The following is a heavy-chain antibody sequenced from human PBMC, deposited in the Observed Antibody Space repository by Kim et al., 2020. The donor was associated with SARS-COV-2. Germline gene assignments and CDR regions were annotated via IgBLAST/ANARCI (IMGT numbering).Heavy chain of an antibody. CDR3: ARSFKYCSSTSCYGPHFDY. Sequence: SETLSLTCTVSGGSISSSSYYWGWIRQPPGKGLEWIGSIYYSGSTYYNPSLKSRVTISVDTSKNQFSLKLSSVTAADTAVYYCARSFKYCSSTSCYGPHFDYWGQGTLVTVSS. V-gene: IGHV4-39*01. CDR2: IYYSGST. D-gene: IGHD2-2*01. CDR1: GGSISSSSYY. J-gene: IGHJ4*02.